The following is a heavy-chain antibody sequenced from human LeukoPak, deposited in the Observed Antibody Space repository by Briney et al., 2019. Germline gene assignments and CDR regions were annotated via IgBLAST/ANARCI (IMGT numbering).Heavy chain of an antibody. CDR2: ISYDGSNK. CDR3: ARDGLSAGGDYYMDV. D-gene: IGHD2-2*03. J-gene: IGHJ6*03. CDR1: GFTFSSYA. Sequence: GGSLRLSCAASGFTFSSYAMHWVRQAPGKGLEWVAVISYDGSNKYYADSVKGRFTISRDNSKNTLYLQMNSLRAEDTAVYYCARDGLSAGGDYYMDVWGKGTTVTVSS. V-gene: IGHV3-30-3*01.